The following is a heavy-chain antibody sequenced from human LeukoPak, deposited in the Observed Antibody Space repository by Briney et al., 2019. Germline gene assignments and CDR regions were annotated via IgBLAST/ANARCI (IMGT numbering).Heavy chain of an antibody. J-gene: IGHJ4*02. CDR1: GFTFSSYG. D-gene: IGHD5-12*01. CDR2: ISYDGSNK. CDR3: ARDDGSGYGYDY. V-gene: IGHV3-30*03. Sequence: GGSLRLSCAASGFTFSSYGMHWVRQAPGKGLEWVAVISYDGSNKYYADSVKGRFTISRDNSKNTLYLQMNSLRAEDTAVYYCARDDGSGYGYDYWGQGTLVTVSS.